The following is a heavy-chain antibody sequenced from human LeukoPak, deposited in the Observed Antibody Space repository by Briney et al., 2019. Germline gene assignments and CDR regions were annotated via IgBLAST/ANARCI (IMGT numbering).Heavy chain of an antibody. Sequence: GASVKVSCKASGYTFTSYGISWVRQAPGQGLEWMGWISAYNGNTNYAQKLQGRVTMTRNTSISTAYMELSSLRSEDTAVYYCARGVYCSGGSCYPSVDYWGQGTLVTVSS. CDR2: ISAYNGNT. D-gene: IGHD2-15*01. V-gene: IGHV1-18*01. CDR1: GYTFTSYG. CDR3: ARGVYCSGGSCYPSVDY. J-gene: IGHJ4*02.